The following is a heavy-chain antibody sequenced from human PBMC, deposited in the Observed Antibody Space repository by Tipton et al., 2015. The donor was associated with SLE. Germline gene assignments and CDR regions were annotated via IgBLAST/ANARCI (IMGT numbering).Heavy chain of an antibody. J-gene: IGHJ4*02. D-gene: IGHD6-19*01. CDR1: GYSISSGYF. CDR2: MYHSGNT. CDR3: ARGRIAVAGNHFDY. Sequence: TLSLTCTVSGYSISSGYFWGWIRQPPGKGLEWIGTMYHSGNTYSNPSLKSRVTISVDTSKNQFSLKLSSVTAADTAVYYCARGRIAVAGNHFDYWGQGTLVTVSS. V-gene: IGHV4-38-2*02.